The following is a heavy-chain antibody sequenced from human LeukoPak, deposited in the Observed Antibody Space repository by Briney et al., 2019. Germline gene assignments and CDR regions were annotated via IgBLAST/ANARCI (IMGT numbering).Heavy chain of an antibody. CDR3: ARVGCSGGSCYRLRYYMDV. CDR2: IYYSGST. J-gene: IGHJ6*03. V-gene: IGHV4-39*07. Sequence: SETLSLTCNVSGASISNSTYYWGWIRQPPGKGLEWIGSIYYSGSTYCKPSLKSRLTISVDTSKNQFSVNLSSVTAADTAVYYCARVGCSGGSCYRLRYYMDVWGKGTTVTVS. CDR1: GASISNSTYY. D-gene: IGHD2-15*01.